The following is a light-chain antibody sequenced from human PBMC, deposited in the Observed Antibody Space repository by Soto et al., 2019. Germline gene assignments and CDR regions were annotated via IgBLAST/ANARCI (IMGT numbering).Light chain of an antibody. CDR3: SSYTSDSSYV. Sequence: QSALTQPASVSGSPGQSITISCTGTSSDVGLYDYVSWYQQHPGKAPQLMIYAVSNRPSGVSNRFSASKSGNTASLFISGLQAEGEADYYSSSYTSDSSYVFGSGTKLTVL. J-gene: IGLJ1*01. CDR1: SSDVGLYDY. CDR2: AVS. V-gene: IGLV2-14*01.